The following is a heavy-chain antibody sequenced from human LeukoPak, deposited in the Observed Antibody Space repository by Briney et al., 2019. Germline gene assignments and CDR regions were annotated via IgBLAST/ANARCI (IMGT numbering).Heavy chain of an antibody. Sequence: ASVKGSSKVSGYTLTELSMRWVRQAPGKGLEWMGGFDPEDGETIYAQKFQGRVTMTEDTSTDTAYMELSSLRSEDTAVYYCATDLKMSSGFYYYYYGMDVWGQGTTVTVSS. V-gene: IGHV1-24*01. CDR3: ATDLKMSSGFYYYYYGMDV. D-gene: IGHD6-19*01. J-gene: IGHJ6*02. CDR1: GYTLTELS. CDR2: FDPEDGET.